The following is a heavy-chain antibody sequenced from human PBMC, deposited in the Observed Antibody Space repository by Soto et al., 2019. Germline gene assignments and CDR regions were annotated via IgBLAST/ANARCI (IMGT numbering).Heavy chain of an antibody. J-gene: IGHJ1*01. D-gene: IGHD4-17*01. CDR2: MNPNSGNT. V-gene: IGHV1-8*01. Sequence: QVKLVQSGAEVKKPGASVKVSCKASGYTFTSYDINWVRQATGQGLEWMGWMNPNSGNTGYAQKFQGRVNMTRNTSIRKAYMELSSLTSEYSSAYYCAISTNDYGVRHWGQGTLVTVSS. CDR1: GYTFTSYD. CDR3: AISTNDYGVRH.